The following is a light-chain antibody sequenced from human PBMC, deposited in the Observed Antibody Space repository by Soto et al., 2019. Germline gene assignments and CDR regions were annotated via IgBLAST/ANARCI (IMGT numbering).Light chain of an antibody. V-gene: IGLV2-14*01. CDR2: EVS. CDR3: SSYTSSSTLPYV. Sequence: QSALTQPASVSGSPGQSITISCSGTSSDVGVYNYVSWYHQHPGKAPKRMIYEVSNRPSGVFNRFSGSKSGNTASLTISGRQAEDEADYYCSSYTSSSTLPYVFGTGTKLTVL. J-gene: IGLJ1*01. CDR1: SSDVGVYNY.